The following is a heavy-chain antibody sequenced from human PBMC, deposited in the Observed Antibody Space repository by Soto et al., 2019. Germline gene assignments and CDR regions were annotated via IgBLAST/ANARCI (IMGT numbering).Heavy chain of an antibody. CDR1: GFTVSSNY. CDR2: IYSGGST. V-gene: IGHV3-53*01. J-gene: IGHJ4*02. Sequence: EVQLVESGGGLIQPGGSLRLSCAASGFTVSSNYMSWVRQAPGKGLEWVSVIYSGGSTYYADSVKGRFTICRDNSKNTLYLQMSSLRAEDTAVWYYHDSSGYYYWGQGTLVTVSS. D-gene: IGHD3-22*01. CDR3: HDSSGYYY.